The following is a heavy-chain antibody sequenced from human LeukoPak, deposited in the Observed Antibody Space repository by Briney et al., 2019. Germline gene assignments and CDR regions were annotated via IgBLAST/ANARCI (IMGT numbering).Heavy chain of an antibody. V-gene: IGHV3-23*01. CDR1: GFTFSSYA. D-gene: IGHD6-6*01. J-gene: IGHJ4*02. CDR3: AKRRRDLIAARPTGLELDY. CDR2: ISGSGGST. Sequence: PGGSLRLSCAASGFTFSSYAMSWVRQAPGKGLEWVSAISGSGGSTYYADSVKGRFTISRDNSKNTLYLQMNSLRAEDTAVYYCAKRRRDLIAARPTGLELDYWGQGTLVTVSS.